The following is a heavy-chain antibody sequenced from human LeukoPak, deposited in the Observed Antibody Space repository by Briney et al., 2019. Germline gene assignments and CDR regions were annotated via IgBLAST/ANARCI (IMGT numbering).Heavy chain of an antibody. CDR3: ARDSSSWYHDAFDI. CDR1: GFTFSSYW. V-gene: IGHV3-7*03. Sequence: GGSLSLSCAASGFTFSSYWVSWVPQARGRGREGVANIKQDGSEKYYVDSVKGRFTISRDNAKNTLYLQMNSLRAEDTAVYYCARDSSSWYHDAFDIWGQGTMVTVSS. J-gene: IGHJ3*02. CDR2: IKQDGSEK. D-gene: IGHD6-13*01.